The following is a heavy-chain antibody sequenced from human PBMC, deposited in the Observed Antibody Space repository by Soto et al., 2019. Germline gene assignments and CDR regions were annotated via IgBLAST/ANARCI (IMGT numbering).Heavy chain of an antibody. J-gene: IGHJ4*02. V-gene: IGHV1-18*01. D-gene: IGHD2-21*01. CDR3: ARDVSIRSRGDLGY. CDR2: ISAYNGNT. CDR1: GYTFASYG. Sequence: GASVKVSCKASGYTFASYGIRWVRQAPGQGLEWMGWISAYNGNTNYAQKLQGRVTMTTDTSTSTAYMELRSLRSDDTAVYYCARDVSIRSRGDLGYWGQGTLVTVSS.